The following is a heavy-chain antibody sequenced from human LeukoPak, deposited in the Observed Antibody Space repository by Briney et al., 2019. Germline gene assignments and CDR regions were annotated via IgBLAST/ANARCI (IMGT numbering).Heavy chain of an antibody. D-gene: IGHD4-11*01. CDR1: GFTFSSYE. CDR2: INHSGST. Sequence: GSLRLSCAASGFTFSSYEMNWIRQPPGKGLEWIGEINHSGSTNYNPSLKSRVTISVDTSKNQFSLKLSSVTAADTAVYYCARGLYSNYFRWFDPWGQGTLVTVSS. J-gene: IGHJ5*02. CDR3: ARGLYSNYFRWFDP. V-gene: IGHV4-34*01.